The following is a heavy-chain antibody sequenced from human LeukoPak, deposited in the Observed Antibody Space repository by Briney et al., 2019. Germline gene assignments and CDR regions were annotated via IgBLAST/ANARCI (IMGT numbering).Heavy chain of an antibody. Sequence: SETLSLTCTVYGGSFSGYYWSWIRQPPGKGLEWIGEINHSGSTNYNPSLKSRVTISVDTSKNQFSLKLSSVTAADTAVYYCARGTDAFDIWGQGTMVTVSS. V-gene: IGHV4-34*01. CDR1: GGSFSGYY. J-gene: IGHJ3*02. CDR2: INHSGST. CDR3: ARGTDAFDI.